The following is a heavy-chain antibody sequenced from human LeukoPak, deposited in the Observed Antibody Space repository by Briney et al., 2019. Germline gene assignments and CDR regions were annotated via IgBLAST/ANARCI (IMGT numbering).Heavy chain of an antibody. CDR2: IYDSGST. D-gene: IGHD3-9*01. CDR1: GGSMSSYY. CDR3: ARHVWLQPFDY. J-gene: IGHJ4*02. Sequence: SETLSLTCSVSGGSMSSYYWSWIRQSPGKGLEWIGYIYDSGSTNYNPSLKSRVTISVDTSKNQFSLKLSSVTAADTAVYYCARHVWLQPFDYWGQGTLVTVSS. V-gene: IGHV4-59*08.